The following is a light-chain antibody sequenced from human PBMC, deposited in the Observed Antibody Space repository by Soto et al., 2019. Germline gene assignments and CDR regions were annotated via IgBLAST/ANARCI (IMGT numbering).Light chain of an antibody. Sequence: AIRMTQSPSSFSASTGDRVTITCRASQGISSRLGWYQQKPGKAPQLLIYEASTLQSGVPSRFSASGSGTDFTLTISCLQSEDFATYFCQQYYSYPLTFGGGTNVEIK. J-gene: IGKJ4*01. CDR1: QGISSR. CDR3: QQYYSYPLT. V-gene: IGKV1-8*01. CDR2: EAS.